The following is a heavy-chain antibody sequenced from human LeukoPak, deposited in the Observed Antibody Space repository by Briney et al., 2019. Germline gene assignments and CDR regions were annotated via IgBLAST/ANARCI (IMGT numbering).Heavy chain of an antibody. CDR2: IYYSGST. D-gene: IGHD6-13*01. J-gene: IGHJ3*02. CDR1: GGSFSSYY. CDR3: ARRTYSSSWYEVARGAFDI. V-gene: IGHV4-59*08. Sequence: SGTQSLTCTVSGGSFSSYYWSWIRQPPGKGLEWIGYIYYSGSTYYNPSLKSRVTISVDTSKNQFSLKLSSVTAADTAVYYCARRTYSSSWYEVARGAFDIWGQGTMVTVSS.